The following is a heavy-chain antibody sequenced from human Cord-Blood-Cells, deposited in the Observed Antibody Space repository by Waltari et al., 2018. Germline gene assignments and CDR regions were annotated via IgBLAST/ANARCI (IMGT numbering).Heavy chain of an antibody. CDR1: GGSISSSSYY. D-gene: IGHD3-9*01. CDR2: IYYSGST. J-gene: IGHJ4*02. V-gene: IGHV4-39*01. CDR3: ARRPTDKLRYFDWLSYFDY. Sequence: QLQLQESGPGLVKPSETLSLTCTVSGGSISSSSYYWGWIRQPPGKGLEWIGSIYYSGSTYYNPSLKSRVTISVDTSKNQFSLKLSSVTAADTAVYYCARRPTDKLRYFDWLSYFDYWGQGTLVTVSS.